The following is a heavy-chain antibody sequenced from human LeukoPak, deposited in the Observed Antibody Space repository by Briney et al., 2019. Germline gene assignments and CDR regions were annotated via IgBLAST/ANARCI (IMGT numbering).Heavy chain of an antibody. Sequence: GGSLGLSCAASGFTFYSYAMTWVRQAPGKGLEWVSTISGSGDSTYYADSVKGRFTISRDNFKDTLYLQMNSLRAEDTAIYYCATKTYYYGSGSSLNDCWGQGTLVTVSS. D-gene: IGHD3-10*01. CDR2: ISGSGDST. J-gene: IGHJ4*02. V-gene: IGHV3-23*01. CDR3: ATKTYYYGSGSSLNDC. CDR1: GFTFYSYA.